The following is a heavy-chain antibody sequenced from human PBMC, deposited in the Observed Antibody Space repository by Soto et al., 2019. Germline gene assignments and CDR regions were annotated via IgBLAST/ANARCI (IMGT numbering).Heavy chain of an antibody. CDR1: GGSISSYY. CDR2: IYYSGST. Sequence: PSETLSLTCTVSGGSISSYYWSWIRQPPGKGLEWIGYIYYSGSTNYNPSLKSRVTISVDTSKNHFSLKLSSVTAADTAVYYCARRKFIPVAATADFYNWGQGALLTISS. D-gene: IGHD2-21*01. CDR3: ARRKFIPVAATADFYN. J-gene: IGHJ4*02. V-gene: IGHV4-59*01.